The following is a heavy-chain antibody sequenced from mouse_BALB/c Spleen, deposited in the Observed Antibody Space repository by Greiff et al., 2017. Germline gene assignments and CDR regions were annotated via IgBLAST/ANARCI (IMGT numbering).Heavy chain of an antibody. D-gene: IGHD2-14*01. CDR3: ARKVRRLDAMDY. CDR1: GFNIKDTY. CDR2: IDPANGNT. Sequence: VQLQQSGAELVKPGASVKLSCTASGFNIKDTYMHWVKQRPEQGLEWIGRIDPANGNTKYDPKFQGKATITADTSSNTAYLQLSSLTSEDTAVYYCARKVRRLDAMDYWGQGTSVTVSS. V-gene: IGHV14-3*02. J-gene: IGHJ4*01.